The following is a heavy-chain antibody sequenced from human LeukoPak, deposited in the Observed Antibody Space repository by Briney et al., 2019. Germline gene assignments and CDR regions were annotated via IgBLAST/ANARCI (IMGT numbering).Heavy chain of an antibody. J-gene: IGHJ4*02. V-gene: IGHV3-48*02. D-gene: IGHD7-27*01. Sequence: PGGSLRLSCAASGFTFSSYSMSWVRQAPGKGLEWFSYISSSSRTIYYADSVKGRFTISRDNAKNSLYLQMNSLTDEVTAVYYCARDRVPQLTADYWGQGTLVTVSS. CDR2: ISSSSRTI. CDR3: ARDRVPQLTADY. CDR1: GFTFSSYS.